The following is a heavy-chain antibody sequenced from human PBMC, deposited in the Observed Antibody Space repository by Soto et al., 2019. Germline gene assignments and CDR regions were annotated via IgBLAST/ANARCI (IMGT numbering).Heavy chain of an antibody. D-gene: IGHD3-16*01. Sequence: SVKVSCKASGCTFSSYAISWVRQAPGQGLEWMGGIIPIFGTANYAQKFQGRVTITADESTSTAYMELSSLRSEDTAVYYCARGETISRPTTWFDPWGQGTLVTVSS. J-gene: IGHJ5*02. V-gene: IGHV1-69*13. CDR3: ARGETISRPTTWFDP. CDR2: IIPIFGTA. CDR1: GCTFSSYA.